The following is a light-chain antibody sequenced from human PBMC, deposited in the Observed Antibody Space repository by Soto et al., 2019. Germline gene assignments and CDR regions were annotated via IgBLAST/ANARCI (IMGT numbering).Light chain of an antibody. Sequence: ESVLTQSPGTLSLSPGERATLSCRASQSISSDYLAWYQQKPGQAPRLLIYGASSRATGIPGRFSGSGSGTDLTLSISRLEPEDYALYCCQHYGRYPPTFGGGTKVEIK. J-gene: IGKJ4*01. CDR3: QHYGRYPPT. CDR1: QSISSDY. CDR2: GAS. V-gene: IGKV3-20*01.